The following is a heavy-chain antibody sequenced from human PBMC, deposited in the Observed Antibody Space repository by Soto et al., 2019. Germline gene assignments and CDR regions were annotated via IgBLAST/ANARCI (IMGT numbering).Heavy chain of an antibody. D-gene: IGHD4-17*01. CDR1: GGTFSSYA. Sequence: ASVKVSCKASGGTFSSYAISWVRQAPGQGLEWMGGIIPIFGTANYAQKFQGRVTITADESTSTAYMELSSLRSEDTAVYYCARATHYGAVLYGMDVWGQGTTVTVSS. V-gene: IGHV1-69*13. J-gene: IGHJ6*02. CDR2: IIPIFGTA. CDR3: ARATHYGAVLYGMDV.